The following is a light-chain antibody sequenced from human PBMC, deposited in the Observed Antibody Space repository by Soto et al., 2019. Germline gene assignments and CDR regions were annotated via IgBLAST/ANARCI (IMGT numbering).Light chain of an antibody. CDR2: KAS. J-gene: IGKJ1*01. V-gene: IGKV1-5*03. CDR3: QQYGSSSPWP. Sequence: DIQMTQSPSTLSAAVVDRVTITCRASQSISSWLAWYQQKPGKAPKLLSYKASSLETGVPSRFSGSGSGTEFTLIISSLQPDDFASYYCQQYGSSSPWPFGQGTKVEIK. CDR1: QSISSW.